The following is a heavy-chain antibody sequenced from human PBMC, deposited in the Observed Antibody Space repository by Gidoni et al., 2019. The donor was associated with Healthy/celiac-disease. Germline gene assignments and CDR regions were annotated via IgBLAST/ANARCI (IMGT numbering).Heavy chain of an antibody. CDR1: GDSVSSNSAA. D-gene: IGHD3-22*01. CDR3: ARALYYYDSSGYPLFDY. Sequence: QVQLQQSGPGLVKPSQTLSLTCAISGDSVSSNSAAWNWIRQSPSRGLEWLGRTYYKSKWYNDYGESVKGRITINPDTSKNQFSLQLNSVTPEDTAVYYCARALYYYDSSGYPLFDYWGQGTLVTVSS. V-gene: IGHV6-1*01. J-gene: IGHJ4*02. CDR2: TYYKSKWYN.